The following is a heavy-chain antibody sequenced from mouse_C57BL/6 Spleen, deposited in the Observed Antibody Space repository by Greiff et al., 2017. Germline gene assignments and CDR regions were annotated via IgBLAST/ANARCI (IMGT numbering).Heavy chain of an antibody. CDR1: GYTFTSYW. CDR2: IYPGNSDT. Sequence: VQLQQSGTVLARPGASVKMSCKTSGYTFTSYWMHWVKQRPGQGLEWIGAIYPGNSDTSYNQKFKGKAKLTAVTSASTAYMELSSLTNEDSAVYYCTSAAVVAFYYFDYWGQGTTLTVSS. CDR3: TSAAVVAFYYFDY. D-gene: IGHD1-1*01. J-gene: IGHJ2*01. V-gene: IGHV1-5*01.